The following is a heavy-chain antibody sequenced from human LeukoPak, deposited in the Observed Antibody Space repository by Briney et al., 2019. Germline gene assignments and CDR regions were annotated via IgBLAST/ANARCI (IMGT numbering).Heavy chain of an antibody. CDR3: ARDRLDGYNSNFDY. CDR2: IYYSGST. V-gene: IGHV4-31*03. D-gene: IGHD5-24*01. J-gene: IGHJ4*02. Sequence: PAETLSLTCTVSGGSISRCGDYWSWIRPHPGKGVEWIGYIYYSGSTYYNPSLKSRVTISVDTSKNQFSLKLSSVTAADTAVYYCARDRLDGYNSNFDYWGQGTLVTVSS. CDR1: GGSISRCGDY.